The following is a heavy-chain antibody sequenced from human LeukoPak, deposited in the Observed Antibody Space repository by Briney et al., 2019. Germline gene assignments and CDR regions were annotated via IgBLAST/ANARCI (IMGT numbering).Heavy chain of an antibody. Sequence: GGSLRLSCAASGFTFSSYWMSWVRQAPGKGLEWVANIKQDGSEKYYVDSVKGRFTISRDNAKNSLYLQMNSLRAEDTAVYYCARGSIMTTVTTLDYWGQGTLVTVSS. V-gene: IGHV3-7*01. D-gene: IGHD4-17*01. J-gene: IGHJ4*02. CDR1: GFTFSSYW. CDR3: ARGSIMTTVTTLDY. CDR2: IKQDGSEK.